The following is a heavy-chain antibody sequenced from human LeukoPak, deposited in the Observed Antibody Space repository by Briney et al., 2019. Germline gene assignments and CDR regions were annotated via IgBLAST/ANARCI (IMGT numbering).Heavy chain of an antibody. J-gene: IGHJ5*02. Sequence: ASVKVSCKASGYTFTSYAMHWVRQAPGQRLEWMGWINAGNGNTKYSQEFQGRVTMTTDTSTSTAYMELRSLRSDDTAVYYCARANMVRGVGSFFDRNWFDPWGQGTLVTVSS. V-gene: IGHV1-3*01. CDR1: GYTFTSYA. D-gene: IGHD3-10*01. CDR3: ARANMVRGVGSFFDRNWFDP. CDR2: INAGNGNT.